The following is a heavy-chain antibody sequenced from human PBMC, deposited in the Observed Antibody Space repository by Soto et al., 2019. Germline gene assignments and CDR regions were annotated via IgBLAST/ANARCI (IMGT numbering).Heavy chain of an antibody. CDR2: IYSGGST. D-gene: IGHD6-19*01. CDR1: GFTVSSNY. Sequence: GGSLRLSCAASGFTVSSNYMSWVRQAPGKGLEWVSVIYSGGSTYYADSMKGRFTISRDNSKNTLYLQMNSLRAEDTAVYYCARAPGYSSGWYGYYYYGMDVWGQGTTVTVSS. V-gene: IGHV3-53*01. J-gene: IGHJ6*02. CDR3: ARAPGYSSGWYGYYYYGMDV.